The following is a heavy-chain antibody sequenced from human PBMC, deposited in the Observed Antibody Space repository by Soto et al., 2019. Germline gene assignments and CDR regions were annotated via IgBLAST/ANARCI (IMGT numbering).Heavy chain of an antibody. Sequence: SETLSLTCTVSGGSISSGGYYWSWIRQHPGKGLEWIGYIYYGGSTYYNPSLKSRVTISVDTSKNQFSLKLSSVTAADTAVYYCARGSSSIATVVTYYFDYWGQGTLVTVSS. J-gene: IGHJ4*02. D-gene: IGHD4-17*01. CDR1: GGSISSGGYY. CDR3: ARGSSSIATVVTYYFDY. V-gene: IGHV4-31*03. CDR2: IYYGGST.